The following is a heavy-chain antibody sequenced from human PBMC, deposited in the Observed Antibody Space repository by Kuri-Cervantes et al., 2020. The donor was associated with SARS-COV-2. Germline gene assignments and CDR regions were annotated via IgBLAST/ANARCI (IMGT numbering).Heavy chain of an antibody. J-gene: IGHJ4*02. CDR1: GGSISSSSYY. Sequence: SETLSLTCTVSGGSISSSSYYWGWIRQPPGKGLEWIGSIYYSGSTYYNPSLKSRVTISVDTSKNQFSLKLSSVTAADTAVYYCATGYYYDSSGYYLWDYWGQGTLVTVSS. V-gene: IGHV4-39*01. CDR2: IYYSGST. D-gene: IGHD3-22*01. CDR3: ATGYYYDSSGYYLWDY.